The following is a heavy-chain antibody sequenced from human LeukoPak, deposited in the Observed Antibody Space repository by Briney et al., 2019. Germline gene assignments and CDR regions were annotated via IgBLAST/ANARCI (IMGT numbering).Heavy chain of an antibody. CDR1: GYTFTGYY. D-gene: IGHD4-11*01. CDR3: ARAQRNTVRYSYYYYYMDV. V-gene: IGHV1-2*02. Sequence: ASVKVSCKASGYTFTGYYMHWVRQAPGQGLEWMGWINPNSGGTNYAQKFQGRVTMTRDTSISTAYMELSSLRSEDTAVYYCARAQRNTVRYSYYYYYMDVWGKGTTVTVSS. CDR2: INPNSGGT. J-gene: IGHJ6*03.